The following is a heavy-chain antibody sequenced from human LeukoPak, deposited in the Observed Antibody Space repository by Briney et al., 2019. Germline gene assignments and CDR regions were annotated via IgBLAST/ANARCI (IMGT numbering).Heavy chain of an antibody. J-gene: IGHJ4*02. CDR1: GFTFSSCD. V-gene: IGHV3-23*01. CDR2: ISVSGGST. D-gene: IGHD3-10*01. CDR3: AKDRGGGFDY. Sequence: GGSLRLSCAASGFTFSSCDMSWVRQAPGKGREWVSAISVSGGSTYYADSVKGRFTISRDNSKSTLYLQMNSLRAEDTAVYYWAKDRGGGFDYWGQGTLVTVSS.